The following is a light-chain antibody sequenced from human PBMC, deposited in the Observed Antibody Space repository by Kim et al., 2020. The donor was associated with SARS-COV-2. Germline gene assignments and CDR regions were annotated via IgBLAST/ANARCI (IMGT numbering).Light chain of an antibody. CDR3: NSRDSSGNHVV. CDR1: SLRSYY. V-gene: IGLV3-19*01. CDR2: GKN. J-gene: IGLJ2*01. Sequence: ALGQTGRITCQGDSLRSYYASWYQQKPGQAPVLVIYGKNNRPSGIPDRFSGSSSGNTASLTITGAQAEDEADYYCNSRDSSGNHVVLGGGTQLTVL.